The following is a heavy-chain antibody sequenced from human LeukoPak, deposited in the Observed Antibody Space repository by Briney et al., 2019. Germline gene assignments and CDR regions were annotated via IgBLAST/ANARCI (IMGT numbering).Heavy chain of an antibody. CDR3: ARDPATYGSGPLGY. Sequence: GGSLRLSCAASGFTFSTYTMNWVRQAPGKGLEWVSYISSSSSTIYYADSVKGRFTISRDNAKNSLYLQMNSLRAEDTAVYYCARDPATYGSGPLGYWGQGTLVTVSS. V-gene: IGHV3-48*04. D-gene: IGHD3-10*01. CDR2: ISSSSSTI. J-gene: IGHJ4*02. CDR1: GFTFSTYT.